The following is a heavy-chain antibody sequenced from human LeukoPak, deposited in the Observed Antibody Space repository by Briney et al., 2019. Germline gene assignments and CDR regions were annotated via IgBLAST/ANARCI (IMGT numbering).Heavy chain of an antibody. CDR3: AKAFYDYVWGSCRLSYYYYGMDV. J-gene: IGHJ6*02. D-gene: IGHD3-16*02. V-gene: IGHV3-33*06. CDR1: GFTFSSYG. CDR2: IWYDGSNK. Sequence: GGSLRLSCAASGFTFSSYGMHWVRQAPGKGLEWVAVIWYDGSNKYYADSVKGRFTISRDNSKNTLYLQMNSLRAEDTAVYYCAKAFYDYVWGSCRLSYYYYGMDVWGQGTTVTVSS.